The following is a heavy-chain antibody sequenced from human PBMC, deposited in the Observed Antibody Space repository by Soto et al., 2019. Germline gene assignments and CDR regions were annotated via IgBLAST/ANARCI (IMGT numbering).Heavy chain of an antibody. CDR3: AGGPRYWSFAL. V-gene: IGHV4-34*01. Sequence: GELQQWGTGLLKPSETLSLNCSVYGGSSRAYHWSWIRQSPGEGLEWIGEFSYSGSLNYNPSLQGRVAVPLDTSTNHFSLTMPSVTAADTAVYFCAGGPRYWSFALWGRGTLVTVS. D-gene: IGHD1-20*01. J-gene: IGHJ2*01. CDR2: FSYSGSL. CDR1: GGSSRAYH.